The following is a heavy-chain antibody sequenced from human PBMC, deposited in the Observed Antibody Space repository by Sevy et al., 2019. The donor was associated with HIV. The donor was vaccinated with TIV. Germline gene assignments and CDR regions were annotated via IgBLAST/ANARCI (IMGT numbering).Heavy chain of an antibody. CDR1: GGTFSSYA. J-gene: IGHJ3*02. CDR2: IIPIFGTA. D-gene: IGHD5-12*01. CDR3: ARDGGRDGYIGYAFDI. V-gene: IGHV1-69*13. Sequence: ASVKVSCKASGGTFSSYAISWVRQAPGQGLEWMGGIIPIFGTANYAQKFQGRVTITADESTSTAYMELSSLRSEDTAVYYCARDGGRDGYIGYAFDIWGQGTMVTVSS.